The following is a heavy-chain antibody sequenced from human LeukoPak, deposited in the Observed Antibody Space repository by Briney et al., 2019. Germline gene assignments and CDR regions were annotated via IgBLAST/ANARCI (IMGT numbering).Heavy chain of an antibody. CDR1: GFTFSSYA. Sequence: GGSLRLSCAASGFTFSSYAMHWVRQAPGKGLEWVAVISYEGSNKYYADSVKGRFTISRDNSKNTLYLQMNSLRAEDTAVYYCARGSVADVDYWGQGTLVTVSS. CDR2: ISYEGSNK. D-gene: IGHD6-19*01. V-gene: IGHV3-30-3*01. J-gene: IGHJ4*02. CDR3: ARGSVADVDY.